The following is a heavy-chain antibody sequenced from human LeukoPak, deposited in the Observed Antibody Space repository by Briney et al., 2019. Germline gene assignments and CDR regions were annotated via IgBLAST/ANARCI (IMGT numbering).Heavy chain of an antibody. D-gene: IGHD3-10*01. Sequence: GGSLRLSCAASGFTFSDYYMSWIRQAPGKGLEWVSYISSSSSYTNYADSVKGRFTISRDNAKNSLYLQMNSLRAEDTAVYYCAREASGGEWFGEFLARWGQGTLVTVSS. V-gene: IGHV3-11*05. CDR2: ISSSSSYT. CDR3: AREASGGEWFGEFLAR. CDR1: GFTFSDYY. J-gene: IGHJ4*02.